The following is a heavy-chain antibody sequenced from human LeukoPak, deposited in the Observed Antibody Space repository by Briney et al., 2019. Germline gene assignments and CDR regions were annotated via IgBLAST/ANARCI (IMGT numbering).Heavy chain of an antibody. CDR1: GFTFSNAW. Sequence: GGSLRLSCAVSGFTFSNAWMNWVRQAPGKGLEWVGRIKSEPNGGTTDYAAPVKGRFSISRDDSRNTVYLQINSLEPEDTAVYYCSTGGYYFDYWGLGTLVTVSS. V-gene: IGHV3-15*01. J-gene: IGHJ4*02. CDR3: STGGYYFDY. CDR2: IKSEPNGGTT.